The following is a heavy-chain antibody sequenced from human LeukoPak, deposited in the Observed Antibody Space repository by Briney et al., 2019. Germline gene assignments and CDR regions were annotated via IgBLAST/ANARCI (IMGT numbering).Heavy chain of an antibody. CDR2: IYYSGSA. D-gene: IGHD6-19*01. V-gene: IGHV4-59*08. J-gene: IGHJ3*02. Sequence: SETLSSTCSVSGGSISSYFWSWIRQPPGKGLEWIGYIYYSGSANYNPSLKSRVTMSVDTSKNQFSLKLTSVTAADTAVYYCARLRPVAGYDAFDIWGHGTMVTVSS. CDR3: ARLRPVAGYDAFDI. CDR1: GGSISSYF.